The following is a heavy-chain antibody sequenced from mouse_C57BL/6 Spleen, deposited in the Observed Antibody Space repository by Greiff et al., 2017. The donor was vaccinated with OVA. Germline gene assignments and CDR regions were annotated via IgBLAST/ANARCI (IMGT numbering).Heavy chain of an antibody. J-gene: IGHJ4*01. CDR2: IHPHSGST. V-gene: IGHV1-64*01. CDR1: GYPFPSYW. CDR3: ARRHYAMDY. Sequence: VQLQQPGAELVKPGASVKLSCKASGYPFPSYWMHWVKQRPGPGLAWLGMIHPHSGSTNYNEKFKSKATLTVDKSSSPAYMQLSSLTSEDAAVYYCARRHYAMDYWGQGTSVTVSS.